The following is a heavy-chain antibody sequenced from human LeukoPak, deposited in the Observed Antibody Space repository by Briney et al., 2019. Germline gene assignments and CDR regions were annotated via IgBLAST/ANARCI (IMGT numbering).Heavy chain of an antibody. J-gene: IGHJ4*02. V-gene: IGHV4-4*02. D-gene: IGHD2-15*01. CDR2: IYHSGST. CDR3: ARDIVGPAGGFDY. CDR1: GGSISSRNW. Sequence: SGTLSLTGAVSGGSISSRNWWSWVREPPGKGLEWIGEIYHSGSTNYNPYLRSRVTISVDKSKNQFSLKLSSVTAADTAVYYCARDIVGPAGGFDYWGQGTLVTVSS.